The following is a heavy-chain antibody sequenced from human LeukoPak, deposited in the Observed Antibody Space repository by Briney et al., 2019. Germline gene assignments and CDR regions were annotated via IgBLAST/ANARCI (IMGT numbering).Heavy chain of an antibody. CDR2: INGDGSST. V-gene: IGHV3-74*01. D-gene: IGHD1-26*01. Sequence: GGSLRLSCAASGFTFSSYRMHWVRQAPGKGLVWVSRINGDGSSTTYADSVKGRFIISRDNAKNTLYMQMNSLRAEDTAVYYCARGGTDDDFDIRGQGTMVTVSS. CDR3: ARGGTDDDFDI. CDR1: GFTFSSYR. J-gene: IGHJ3*02.